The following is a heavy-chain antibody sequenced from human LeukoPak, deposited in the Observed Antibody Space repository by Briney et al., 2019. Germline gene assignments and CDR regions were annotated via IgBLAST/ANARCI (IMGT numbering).Heavy chain of an antibody. CDR1: GYTFTGYY. D-gene: IGHD2-2*01. Sequence: ASVKVSCKASGYTFTGYYMHWVRQAPGRGLEWMGRINPNSGGTNYAQKFQGRVTMTRDTSISTAYMELSRLRSDDTAVYYCARGDIVVVPADYVTFDHWGQGTLVTVSS. CDR3: ARGDIVVVPADYVTFDH. CDR2: INPNSGGT. J-gene: IGHJ4*02. V-gene: IGHV1-2*06.